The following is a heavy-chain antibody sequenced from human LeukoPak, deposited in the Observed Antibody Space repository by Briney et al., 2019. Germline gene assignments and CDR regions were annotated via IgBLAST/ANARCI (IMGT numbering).Heavy chain of an antibody. D-gene: IGHD2-2*01. J-gene: IGHJ4*02. CDR1: GGSFSGYY. V-gene: IGHV4-34*01. CDR2: INHSGST. Sequence: PSETLSLTCAVYGGSFSGYYWSWTRQPPGKGLEWIGEINHSGSTNYNPSLKSRVTISVDTSKNQFSLKLSSVTAADTAVYYCASGSRYCSSTSCYSFDYWGQGTLVTVSS. CDR3: ASGSRYCSSTSCYSFDY.